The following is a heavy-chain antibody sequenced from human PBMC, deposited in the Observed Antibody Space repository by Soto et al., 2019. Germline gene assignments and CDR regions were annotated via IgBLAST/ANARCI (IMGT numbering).Heavy chain of an antibody. CDR1: GYTFTGYY. CDR3: ARAVCSGGSCYSGDFDY. Sequence: ASVKVSCKASGYTFTGYYMHWVRQAPGQGLEWMGWINPNSGGTNYAQKFQGWVTMTRDTSISTAYMELSRLRSDDTAVYYCARAVCSGGSCYSGDFDYWGQGTLVT. D-gene: IGHD2-15*01. V-gene: IGHV1-2*04. CDR2: INPNSGGT. J-gene: IGHJ4*02.